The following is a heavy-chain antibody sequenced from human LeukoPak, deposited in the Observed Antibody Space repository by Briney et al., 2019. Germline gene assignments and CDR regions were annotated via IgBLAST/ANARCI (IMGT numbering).Heavy chain of an antibody. J-gene: IGHJ5*02. V-gene: IGHV3-30-3*01. CDR1: GFTFSIYA. Sequence: PGGSLRLSCAASGFTFSIYAMHWVRQAPGKGLEWVAVISYDGSNKQYADSVRGRFTISRDNSKNTLYLQINSLRAEDTAVYYCARGSSSSWSNNWFDPWGQGTLVTVSS. CDR3: ARGSSSSWSNNWFDP. D-gene: IGHD6-13*01. CDR2: ISYDGSNK.